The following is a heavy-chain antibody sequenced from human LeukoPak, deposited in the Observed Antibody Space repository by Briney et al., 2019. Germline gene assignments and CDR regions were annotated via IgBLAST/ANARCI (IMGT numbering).Heavy chain of an antibody. CDR1: VFSFSSYR. Sequence: GGSLRLSCAASVFSFSSYRMNWVRQAPGKGLEWVSSISSSSSSIYYADSVKGRFTISRDNAKNSLYLQMNSLRAEDTAVYYCARDGYYYKAMDVWGQGTTVTVS. J-gene: IGHJ6*02. V-gene: IGHV3-21*01. CDR3: ARDGYYYKAMDV. CDR2: ISSSSSSI. D-gene: IGHD3-10*01.